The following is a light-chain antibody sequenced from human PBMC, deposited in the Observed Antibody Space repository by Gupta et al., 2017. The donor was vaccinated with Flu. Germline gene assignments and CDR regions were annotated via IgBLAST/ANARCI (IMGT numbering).Light chain of an antibody. V-gene: IGKV3-20*01. CDR1: QSVSSNY. CDR3: LQYGGSPRT. Sequence: GRATHSGRASQSVSSNYVAWYQKKLVQAPRLLIYGASSMDTGIPDRFSGSGSGTDFTLSISRLEPEDFAVYYCLQYGGSPRTLGQGTKVEIK. CDR2: GAS. J-gene: IGKJ1*01.